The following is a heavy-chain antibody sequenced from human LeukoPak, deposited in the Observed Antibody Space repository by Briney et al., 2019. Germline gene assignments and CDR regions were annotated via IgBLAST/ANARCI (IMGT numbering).Heavy chain of an antibody. V-gene: IGHV4-31*03. Sequence: SETLSLTCTVSGGSISSGGYYWSWIRQHPGKGLEWIGYIYYSGSTYYNPSLKSRVTISVDTSKNQFSLKLSSVTAADTAVYCCARSLNGRANWFDPWGQGTLVTVSS. D-gene: IGHD2-8*01. CDR3: ARSLNGRANWFDP. J-gene: IGHJ5*02. CDR1: GGSISSGGYY. CDR2: IYYSGST.